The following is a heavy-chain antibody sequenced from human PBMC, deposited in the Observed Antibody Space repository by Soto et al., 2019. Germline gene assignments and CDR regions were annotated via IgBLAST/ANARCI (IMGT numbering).Heavy chain of an antibody. Sequence: SETLSLTCTVSGGSISSNYWTWIRQPPGKGLEWIGYVYNSGSTNYNPSHKSRVTISEDTSKSQFSLKMNSMTAADTAVYYCARGRYYYGSGSYYNKYYFDYWGQGTLVTVSS. CDR2: VYNSGST. V-gene: IGHV4-59*01. D-gene: IGHD3-10*01. J-gene: IGHJ4*02. CDR3: ARGRYYYGSGSYYNKYYFDY. CDR1: GGSISSNY.